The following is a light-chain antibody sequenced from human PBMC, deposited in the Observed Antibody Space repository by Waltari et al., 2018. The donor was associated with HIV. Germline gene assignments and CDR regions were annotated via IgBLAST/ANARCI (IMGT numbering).Light chain of an antibody. CDR3: QSYDSSLSGYV. CDR2: GNNKRPPGPPPKLLLACNH. J-gene: IGLJ1*01. Sequence: QSVLTQPPSVSGAPGQRVTISCTGSSSNIGAGYDLHWYQQLPGTAPKLLIYGNNKRPPGPPPKLLLACNHKRPSGVPDRFSGSKSGTSASLALTVLQAEDKADYYDQSYDSSLSGYVFGTGTKVTVL. CDR1: SSNIGAGYD. V-gene: IGLV1-40*01.